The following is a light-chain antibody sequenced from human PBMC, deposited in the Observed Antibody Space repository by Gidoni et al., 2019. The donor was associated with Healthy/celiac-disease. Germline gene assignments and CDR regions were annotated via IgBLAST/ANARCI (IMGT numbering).Light chain of an antibody. CDR1: QSISSY. CDR3: QQSYSTPWT. J-gene: IGKJ1*01. CDR2: AAS. Sequence: DIQMTQSPSSLSASVGSRVTITCRASQSISSYLNWYQQKPGKAPKLLIYAASSLQSGVPSRFSRSGSGTDFTLTISSLQPEDFATYYCQQSYSTPWTFGQXTKVEIK. V-gene: IGKV1-39*01.